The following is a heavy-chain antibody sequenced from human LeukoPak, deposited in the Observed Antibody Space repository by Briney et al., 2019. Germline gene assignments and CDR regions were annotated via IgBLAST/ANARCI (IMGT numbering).Heavy chain of an antibody. V-gene: IGHV4-4*07. Sequence: SSETLSLTCSVSGGSVTNYYWSWIRPPAGRGLEWIGRIYPSGTTHYNPSLKSRVTMSVDTSKNQFSLKLTSVTAADTAVYYCADDYGDWGQGTLVTVSS. J-gene: IGHJ4*02. CDR3: ADDYGD. CDR2: IYPSGTT. CDR1: GGSVTNYY. D-gene: IGHD4-17*01.